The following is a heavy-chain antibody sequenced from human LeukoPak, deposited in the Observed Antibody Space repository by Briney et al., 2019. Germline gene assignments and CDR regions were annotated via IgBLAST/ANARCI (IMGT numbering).Heavy chain of an antibody. D-gene: IGHD4-11*01. Sequence: GASVKVSCKVSGYTLTELSMHWVRQAPGKGLEWMGGFDPEDGETIYAQKFQGRVTMTRDTSTSTVYMELSSLRSEDTAVYYCARLTVTTPSGDYWGQGTLVTVSS. CDR2: FDPEDGET. CDR1: GYTLTELS. CDR3: ARLTVTTPSGDY. V-gene: IGHV1-24*01. J-gene: IGHJ4*02.